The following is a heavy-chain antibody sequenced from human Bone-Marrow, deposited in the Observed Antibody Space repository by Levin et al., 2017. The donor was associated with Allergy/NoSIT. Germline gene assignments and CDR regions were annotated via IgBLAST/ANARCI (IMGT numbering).Heavy chain of an antibody. J-gene: IGHJ6*02. CDR1: GFAFNKAW. Sequence: GGSLRLSCAASGFAFNKAWMTWVRQAPGTGLEWVGRISTTVDGGRTDYAAPVQGRFTISRDDSNDTLYLQMNSLKIEDTAVYYCSSWYFTYGVDVWGQGATVTVSS. D-gene: IGHD6-13*01. CDR2: ISTTVDGGRT. V-gene: IGHV3-15*07. CDR3: SSWYFTYGVDV.